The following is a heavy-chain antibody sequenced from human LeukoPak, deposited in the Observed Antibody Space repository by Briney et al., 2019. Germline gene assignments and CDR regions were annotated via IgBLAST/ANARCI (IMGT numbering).Heavy chain of an antibody. V-gene: IGHV3-7*01. CDR2: IKQDASET. Sequence: GGSLRLSCVASGFTFSSYWMSWVRQAPGKGLEWVANIKQDASETRYVDSVKGRFTISRDNAKNSLYLHMNSLRAEDTAVYYCARDKTEGPTTFNYWGQGILVTVSS. D-gene: IGHD1-26*01. CDR1: GFTFSSYW. J-gene: IGHJ4*02. CDR3: ARDKTEGPTTFNY.